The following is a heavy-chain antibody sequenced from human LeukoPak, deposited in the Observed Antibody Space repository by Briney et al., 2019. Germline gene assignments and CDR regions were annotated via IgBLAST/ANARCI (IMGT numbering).Heavy chain of an antibody. CDR1: GGSISSSSYY. CDR3: ARRLAGEDWYGQYNWFDP. D-gene: IGHD3/OR15-3a*01. J-gene: IGHJ5*02. V-gene: IGHV4-39*01. Sequence: PSETLSLTCTVSGGSISSSSYYWGWIRQPPGKGLEWIGSIYYSGSTYYNPSLKSRVTISVDTSKNQFSLKLSSVTAADTAVYYCARRLAGEDWYGQYNWFDPWGQGTLVTVSS. CDR2: IYYSGST.